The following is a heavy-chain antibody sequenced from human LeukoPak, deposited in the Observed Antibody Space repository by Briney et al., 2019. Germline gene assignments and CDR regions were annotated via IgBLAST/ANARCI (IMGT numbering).Heavy chain of an antibody. V-gene: IGHV1-69*05. CDR2: IIPIFGTA. CDR3: ARAWSSSDWYFDL. D-gene: IGHD6-6*01. Sequence: GASVKVSCKASGGTSSSYAISWVRQAPGQGLEWMGRIIPIFGTANYAQKFQGRVTITTDESTSTAYMELSSLRSEDTAVYYCARAWSSSDWYFDLWGRGTLVTVSS. CDR1: GGTSSSYA. J-gene: IGHJ2*01.